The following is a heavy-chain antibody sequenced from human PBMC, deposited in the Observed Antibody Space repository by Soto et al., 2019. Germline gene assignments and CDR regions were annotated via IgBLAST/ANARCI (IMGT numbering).Heavy chain of an antibody. CDR1: GFMFSAYW. D-gene: IGHD2-21*01. J-gene: IGHJ4*01. V-gene: IGHV3-7*01. Sequence: EVQLVESGGRLVQPGGSLRVSCEASGFMFSAYWMSWVRQNPGKGLEWVATISGGASDKFYVASVKGRFTISRDDAKNTVYLQMNSLRDEDTAVYYCVREDWHRFDFGGHGTLVTVSS. CDR3: VREDWHRFDF. CDR2: ISGGASDK.